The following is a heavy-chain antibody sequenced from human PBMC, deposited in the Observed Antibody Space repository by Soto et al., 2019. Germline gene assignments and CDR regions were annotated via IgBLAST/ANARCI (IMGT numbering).Heavy chain of an antibody. D-gene: IGHD3-16*01. Sequence: GGSLRLSCAASGFTFSSYAMSWVRQAPGKGLEWVAVISGSGGSTYYADSVKGRVTIYSDNSKKTLCLQMNILTAEDTAVYYGEKDPGRVAAVMNFDAFDIWGQGTMVTVSS. CDR1: GFTFSSYA. CDR3: EKDPGRVAAVMNFDAFDI. CDR2: ISGSGGST. V-gene: IGHV3-23*01. J-gene: IGHJ3*02.